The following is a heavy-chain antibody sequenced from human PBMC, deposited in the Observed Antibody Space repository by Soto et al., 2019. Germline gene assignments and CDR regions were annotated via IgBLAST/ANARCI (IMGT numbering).Heavy chain of an antibody. D-gene: IGHD5-18*01. CDR3: ARDQDTAMVTPRHDYYYGMDV. CDR1: GGTFSSYA. Sequence: QVQLVQSGAEVKKPGSSVKVSCKASGGTFSSYAISWVRQAPGQGLEWMGGIIPIFGTANYAQKFQGRVTITADESTGTAYMELSSLRSEDTAVYYCARDQDTAMVTPRHDYYYGMDVWGQGTTVTASS. CDR2: IIPIFGTA. J-gene: IGHJ6*02. V-gene: IGHV1-69*01.